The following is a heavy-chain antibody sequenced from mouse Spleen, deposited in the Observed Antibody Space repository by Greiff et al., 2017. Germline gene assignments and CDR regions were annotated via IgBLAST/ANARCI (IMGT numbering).Heavy chain of an antibody. Sequence: EVKLQESGPGLVKPSQSLSLTCSVTGYSITSGYYWNWIRQFPGNKLEWMGYISYDGSNNYNPSLKNRISITRDTSKNQFFLKLNSVTTEDTATYYCAREGYEVYYAMDYWGQGTSVTVSS. CDR2: ISYDGSN. CDR3: AREGYEVYYAMDY. J-gene: IGHJ4*01. CDR1: GYSITSGYY. D-gene: IGHD2-14*01. V-gene: IGHV3-6*01.